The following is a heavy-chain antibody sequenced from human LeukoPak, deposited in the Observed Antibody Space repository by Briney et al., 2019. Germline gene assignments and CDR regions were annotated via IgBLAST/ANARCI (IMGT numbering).Heavy chain of an antibody. CDR1: GYTFTGYY. D-gene: IGHD6-13*01. CDR2: INPNSGGT. J-gene: IGHJ6*03. CDR3: ASAALDYYYYMDV. Sequence: ASVKVSCKASGYTFTGYYMHWVRQAPGQGREWMGWINPNSGGTNYAQKFQGRVTMTSDTSISTAYMELSRLRSDDTAVYYCASAALDYYYYMDVWGKGTTVTVSS. V-gene: IGHV1-2*02.